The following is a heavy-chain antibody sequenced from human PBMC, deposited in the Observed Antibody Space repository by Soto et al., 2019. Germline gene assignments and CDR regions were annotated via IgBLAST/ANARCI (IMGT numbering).Heavy chain of an antibody. CDR1: GFTFSSYG. V-gene: IGHV3-30*18. Sequence: GGSLRLSCAASGFTFSSYGMHWVRQAPGKGLEWVAVISYDGSNKYYADSVKGRFTISRDNSKNTLYLQMNSLRAEDTAVYYCAKGGYSSGWYEFDPWGQGTLVTV. D-gene: IGHD6-19*01. CDR3: AKGGYSSGWYEFDP. J-gene: IGHJ5*02. CDR2: ISYDGSNK.